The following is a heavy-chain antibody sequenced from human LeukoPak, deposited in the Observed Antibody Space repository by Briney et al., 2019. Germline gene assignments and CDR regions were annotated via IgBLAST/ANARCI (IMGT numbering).Heavy chain of an antibody. D-gene: IGHD2-15*01. CDR2: ISSSSSYI. V-gene: IGHV3-21*01. CDR3: AREVTPYY. Sequence: GGSLRLSCTASGFTFSSYAMSWVRQAPGKGLEWVSSISSSSSYIYYADSVKGRFTISRDNAKNSLNLQMNSLRAEDTAVYYCAREVTPYYWGQGTLVTVSS. J-gene: IGHJ4*02. CDR1: GFTFSSYA.